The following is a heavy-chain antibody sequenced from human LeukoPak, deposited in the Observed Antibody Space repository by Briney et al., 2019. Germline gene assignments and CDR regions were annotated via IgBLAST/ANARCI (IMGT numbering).Heavy chain of an antibody. D-gene: IGHD6-19*01. CDR3: ARRGGWYSLDY. V-gene: IGHV3-23*01. CDR1: GFTFSSYA. J-gene: IGHJ4*02. CDR2: ISSSGGST. Sequence: GGSLRLSCAASGFTFSSYAMSWVRQAPGKGLEWVSGISSSGGSTNYADSVKGRFTISRDNSKNTLYLEMNSLRAEDTAVYYCARRGGWYSLDYWGQGTLVTVSS.